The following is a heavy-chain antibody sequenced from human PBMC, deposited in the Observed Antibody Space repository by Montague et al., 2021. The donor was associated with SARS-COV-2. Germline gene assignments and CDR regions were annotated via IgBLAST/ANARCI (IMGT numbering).Heavy chain of an antibody. CDR3: ARNGVEFRGSEKYYSGNWLDP. CDR1: GFSLTTDGVC. CDR2: IDWDDDK. V-gene: IGHV2-70*11. D-gene: IGHD3-10*01. J-gene: IGHJ5*02. Sequence: QPTQTLALTCTFSGFSLTTDGVCVSWIRQPPGKALEWLARIDWDDDKYYSTSLKTRLTISKDTSKNQVVLTMTNMNPADTATYYCARNGVEFRGSEKYYSGNWLDPWGQGTLVTVSS.